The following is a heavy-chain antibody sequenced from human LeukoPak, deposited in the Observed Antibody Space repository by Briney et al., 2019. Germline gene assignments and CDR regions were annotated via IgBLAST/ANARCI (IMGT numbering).Heavy chain of an antibody. V-gene: IGHV3-48*03. CDR1: GFTFSSYE. J-gene: IGHJ4*02. CDR3: GRNTRNSGYDL. D-gene: IGHD5-12*01. CDR2: ISSSGTTI. Sequence: GGSLRLSCVASGFTFSSYEMNWVRQAPGKGLEWVSYISSSGTTIYYADSVKGRFIISRDNAKNSLYLQMNSLKAEDRAVYYCGRNTRNSGYDLWGQGTMVTVSS.